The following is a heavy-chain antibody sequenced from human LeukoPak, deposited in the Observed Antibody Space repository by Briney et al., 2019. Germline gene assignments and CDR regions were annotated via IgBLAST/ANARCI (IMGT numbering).Heavy chain of an antibody. CDR2: ISYDGSNK. J-gene: IGHJ4*02. Sequence: GGSLRLSCAASGFTFSSYAMHWVRQAPGKGLEWVAVISYDGSNKYYADSVKGRFTISRDNSKNTLYLQMNSLRAEDTAVYYCASDGTHDYLYYFDYWGQGTLVTVSS. D-gene: IGHD4-11*01. CDR3: ASDGTHDYLYYFDY. CDR1: GFTFSSYA. V-gene: IGHV3-30-3*01.